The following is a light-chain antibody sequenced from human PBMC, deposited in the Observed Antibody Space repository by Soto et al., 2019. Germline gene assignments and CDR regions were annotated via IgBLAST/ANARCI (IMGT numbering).Light chain of an antibody. CDR3: AAYDDSLNGPL. V-gene: IGLV1-44*01. Sequence: QSVLTQPPSASGTPGQGVTISCSGSSSNIGSNSVNWYQQVPGTAPKLLIFSNNQRPSGVPDRFSGSKSGTSASLAISGLQSEDEADYYCAAYDDSLNGPLFGGGTKLTVL. CDR1: SSNIGSNS. J-gene: IGLJ2*01. CDR2: SNN.